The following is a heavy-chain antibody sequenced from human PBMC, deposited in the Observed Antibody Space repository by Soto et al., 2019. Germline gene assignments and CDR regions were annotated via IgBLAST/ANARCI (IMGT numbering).Heavy chain of an antibody. CDR3: ARGRDGDY. Sequence: QVHLVQSGAEVKKPGASVKVSCKASGYTFTSYGITWVRQAPGQGLEWMGWISAHNGNTDYAQKLQGRVIVTRDTSTSTAYMELRSLIFDDTAVYYCARGRDGDYWGQGALVTVSS. J-gene: IGHJ4*02. D-gene: IGHD6-6*01. CDR1: GYTFTSYG. CDR2: ISAHNGNT. V-gene: IGHV1-18*01.